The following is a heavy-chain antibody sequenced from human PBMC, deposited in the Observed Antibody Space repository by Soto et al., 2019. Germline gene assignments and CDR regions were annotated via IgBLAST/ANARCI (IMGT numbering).Heavy chain of an antibody. V-gene: IGHV1-69*12. Sequence: QVQLVQSGAEVKKPGSSVKVSCKASGGTFSSYAISWVRQAPGQGLEWMGGIISIFSTADYAQKFQGRVTITADESTSTAYMELSTLRSEDTAVYYCARRPPHYYPYGMDVWGQGTTVTVSS. CDR3: ARRPPHYYPYGMDV. CDR2: IISIFSTA. J-gene: IGHJ6*02. CDR1: GGTFSSYA.